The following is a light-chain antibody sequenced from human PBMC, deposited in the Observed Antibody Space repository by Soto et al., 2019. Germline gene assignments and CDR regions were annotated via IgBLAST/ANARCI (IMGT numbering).Light chain of an antibody. V-gene: IGKV3-20*01. Sequence: EIVLTQSPGTLSLSPWERATLSCRASQSVSSSYLAWYQQKPGQAPRLLIYGASSRATGIPDRFSGSGSGTDFTLTISRLEPEDFAVYYCQQYGGSLPYTFGQGTKLEIK. CDR3: QQYGGSLPYT. CDR2: GAS. J-gene: IGKJ2*01. CDR1: QSVSSSY.